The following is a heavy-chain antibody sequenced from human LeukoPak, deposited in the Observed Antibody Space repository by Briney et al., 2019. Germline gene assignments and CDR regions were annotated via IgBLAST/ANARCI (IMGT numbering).Heavy chain of an antibody. J-gene: IGHJ4*02. CDR3: AKDSTTMVRGVTDY. D-gene: IGHD3-10*01. CDR1: GFTFSSYA. V-gene: IGHV3-23*01. Sequence: GGSLRLSCAASGFTFSSYAMSWVRQAPGKGLEWVSSISGSGGYTYYADSVKGRFTISRDNSKNTLYLQMNSLRAEDTAVYYCAKDSTTMVRGVTDYWGQGTLVTVSS. CDR2: ISGSGGYT.